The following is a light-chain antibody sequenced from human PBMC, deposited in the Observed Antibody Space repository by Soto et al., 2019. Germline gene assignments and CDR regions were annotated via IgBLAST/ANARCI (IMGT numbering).Light chain of an antibody. Sequence: EIVLTQSPGTLSLSPGERATLSCRASQSISSNLAWYQQKPGQAPRLLIYDVPNRATGIPARFSGSGSGTDFTLTISSLEPEDFAVYYCQQRSNWPRTFGQGTKVDI. CDR1: QSISSN. J-gene: IGKJ1*01. CDR3: QQRSNWPRT. V-gene: IGKV3-11*01. CDR2: DVP.